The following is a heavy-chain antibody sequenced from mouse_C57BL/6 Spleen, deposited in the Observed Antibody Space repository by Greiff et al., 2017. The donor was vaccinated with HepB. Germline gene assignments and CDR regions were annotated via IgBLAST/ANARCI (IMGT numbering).Heavy chain of an antibody. CDR2: IDPSDSYT. Sequence: QVQLQQPGAELVMPGASVKLSCKASGYTFTSYWMHWVKQRPGQGLEWIGEIDPSDSYTNYNQKFKGKSTLTVDKSSSTAYMQLSSLTSEDSAVYYCARRGLYSRPHYYAMDYWGQGTSVTVSS. CDR3: ARRGLYSRPHYYAMDY. CDR1: GYTFTSYW. J-gene: IGHJ4*01. V-gene: IGHV1-69*01. D-gene: IGHD1-3*01.